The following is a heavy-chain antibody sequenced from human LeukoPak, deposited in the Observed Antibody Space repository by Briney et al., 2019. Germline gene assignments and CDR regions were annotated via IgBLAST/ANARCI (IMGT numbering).Heavy chain of an antibody. D-gene: IGHD7-27*01. CDR1: GFTFINYA. J-gene: IGHJ4*02. CDR2: ISGSSGST. Sequence: GGSLRLSCAASGFTFINYAMSCVRQAPGKGLEWVSVISGSSGSTYYADSVKGRFTISRDNSKSTLFLQMNSLRAEDTAVYYCAKGQLGKESYFDYWGQGTLVTVSS. V-gene: IGHV3-23*01. CDR3: AKGQLGKESYFDY.